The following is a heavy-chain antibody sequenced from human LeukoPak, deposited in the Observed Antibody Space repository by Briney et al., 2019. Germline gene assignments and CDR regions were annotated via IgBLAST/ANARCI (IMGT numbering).Heavy chain of an antibody. CDR1: GFTFSSYS. CDR2: ISSSSSTI. J-gene: IGHJ6*03. Sequence: GGSLRLSCAASGFTFSSYSMNWVRQAPGKGLEGVSYISSSSSTIYYADSVKGRFTISRDNAKNSLYLQMNSLRAEDTAVYYCARDWVRYYYYMDVWGKGTTVTVSS. V-gene: IGHV3-48*01. D-gene: IGHD3-16*01. CDR3: ARDWVRYYYYMDV.